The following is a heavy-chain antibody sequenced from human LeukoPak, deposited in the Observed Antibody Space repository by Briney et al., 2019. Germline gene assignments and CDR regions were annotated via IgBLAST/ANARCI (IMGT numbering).Heavy chain of an antibody. D-gene: IGHD3-3*01. CDR3: ARDLGVSWGVVSTAQH. J-gene: IGHJ1*01. Sequence: GRSLRLSCAASGFTFSSYAMHWVRQAPGKGLEWVAVISYDGSNKYYADSVKGRFTISRDNSKNTLYLQMNSLRAEDTAVYYCARDLGVSWGVVSTAQHWGQGTLVTVSS. CDR2: ISYDGSNK. CDR1: GFTFSSYA. V-gene: IGHV3-30-3*01.